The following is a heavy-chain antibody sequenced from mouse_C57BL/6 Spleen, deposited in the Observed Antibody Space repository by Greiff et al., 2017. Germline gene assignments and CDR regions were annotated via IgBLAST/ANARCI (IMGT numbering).Heavy chain of an antibody. V-gene: IGHV1-15*01. CDR3: TREQAWFAY. CDR1: GYTFTDYE. J-gene: IGHJ3*01. Sequence: QVQLKESGAELVRPGASVTMSCKASGYTFTDYEMHWVKQTPVHGLEWIGAIDPETGGTAYNQKFKGKAILTADKSSSTAYMELRSLTSEDSAVYYCTREQAWFAYWGQGTLVTVSA. CDR2: IDPETGGT.